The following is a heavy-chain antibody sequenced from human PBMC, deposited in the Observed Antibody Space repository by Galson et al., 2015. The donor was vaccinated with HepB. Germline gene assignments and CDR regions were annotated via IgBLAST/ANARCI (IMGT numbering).Heavy chain of an antibody. CDR1: GDSVSRDSVA. CDR3: ARQNGGFDY. CDR2: TYYRSKWYD. V-gene: IGHV6-1*01. Sequence: AISGDSVSRDSVAWNWIRQSPSRGLEWLGRTYYRSKWYDDYAVSVKSRITINPDTSKNQFSLQLSSVTPEDTAVYYCARQNGGFDYWGQGTLVNVSS. D-gene: IGHD3-10*01. J-gene: IGHJ4*02.